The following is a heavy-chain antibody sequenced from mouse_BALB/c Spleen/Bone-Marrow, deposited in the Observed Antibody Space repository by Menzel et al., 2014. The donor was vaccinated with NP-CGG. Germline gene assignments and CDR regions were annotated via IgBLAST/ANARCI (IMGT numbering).Heavy chain of an antibody. J-gene: IGHJ4*01. V-gene: IGHV2-2*02. CDR2: IWSGGST. CDR1: GFSLTSYG. Sequence: VKVVESGPGLVQPSQSLSITSTVSGFSLTSYGVHWVRQSPGKGLEWLGVIWSGGSTDYNAAFISRLSISKDYSKSQVFFKMNSLQANDTAIYYCAREEFYAMAYWGQSSSVTGSS. CDR3: AREEFYAMAY.